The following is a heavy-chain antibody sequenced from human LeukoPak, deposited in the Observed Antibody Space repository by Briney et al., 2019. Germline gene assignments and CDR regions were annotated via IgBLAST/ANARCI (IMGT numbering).Heavy chain of an antibody. Sequence: PGGSLRLSCAASGFTLSSYAMSRVRQAGGKGLEWVSAFSGSGGHTCYADSVKRRFTISRDNSKNTLYLQMDSLRAEDTAVYYCAKSVYNRFDYWGQGTLVTVSS. D-gene: IGHD5/OR15-5a*01. J-gene: IGHJ4*02. CDR2: FSGSGGHT. CDR1: GFTLSSYA. CDR3: AKSVYNRFDY. V-gene: IGHV3-23*01.